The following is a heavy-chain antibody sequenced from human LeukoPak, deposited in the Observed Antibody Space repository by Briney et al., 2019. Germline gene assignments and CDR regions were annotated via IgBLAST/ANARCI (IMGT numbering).Heavy chain of an antibody. Sequence: ASVKVSCKPSGYTFTNYGISWVRQAPGQGLEWMGWISPYNGNTNYAQKLQGRVTMTTDTSTSTAYMELRSLRSADTAVYYCAGVAATTDYYYYIDVWGEGTTVTVSS. CDR2: ISPYNGNT. J-gene: IGHJ6*03. V-gene: IGHV1-18*01. D-gene: IGHD6-13*01. CDR1: GYTFTNYG. CDR3: AGVAATTDYYYYIDV.